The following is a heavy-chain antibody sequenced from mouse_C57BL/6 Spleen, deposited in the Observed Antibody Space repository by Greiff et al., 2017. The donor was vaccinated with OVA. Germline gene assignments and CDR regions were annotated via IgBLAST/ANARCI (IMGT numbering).Heavy chain of an antibody. CDR2: IHPNSGST. D-gene: IGHD4-1*01. V-gene: IGHV1-64*01. Sequence: QVQLQQSGAELVKPGASVKLSCKASGYTFTSYWMHWVKQRPGQGLEWIGMIHPNSGSTNYNEKFKSKATLTVDKSSSTAYMQLSSLTSEDSAVYYCARYWDKAWFAYWGQGTLVTVSA. CDR1: GYTFTSYW. CDR3: ARYWDKAWFAY. J-gene: IGHJ3*01.